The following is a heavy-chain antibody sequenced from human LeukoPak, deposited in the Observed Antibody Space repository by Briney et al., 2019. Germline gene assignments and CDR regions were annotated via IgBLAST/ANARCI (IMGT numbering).Heavy chain of an antibody. D-gene: IGHD2/OR15-2a*01. CDR3: ARSDVYMLDY. CDR1: GGSISSGSYY. V-gene: IGHV4-39*07. J-gene: IGHJ4*02. Sequence: SETLSLTCTVSGGSISSGSYYWSWIRQPPGKGLEWIGEILHSGSTNYNPSLKSRVTISVDKSKNQFSLNLNSVTSADTAVYYCARSDVYMLDYWGQGTLVTVSS. CDR2: ILHSGST.